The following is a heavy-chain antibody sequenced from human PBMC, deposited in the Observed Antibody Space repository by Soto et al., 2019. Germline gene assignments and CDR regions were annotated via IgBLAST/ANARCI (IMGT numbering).Heavy chain of an antibody. Sequence: QVQLQQRGAGLLKPSETLSLTCVVDGESFSGYYWTWIRQPPGKGLEWIGEINDSGSTNHKPSLKSRVTMSIDTSKTQFSLNLRSVTAADTGVYYWAKGGRFPEARYYFLDVWGNGTKVTVSS. CDR2: INDSGST. CDR1: GESFSGYY. D-gene: IGHD3-3*01. V-gene: IGHV4-34*01. CDR3: AKGGRFPEARYYFLDV. J-gene: IGHJ6*03.